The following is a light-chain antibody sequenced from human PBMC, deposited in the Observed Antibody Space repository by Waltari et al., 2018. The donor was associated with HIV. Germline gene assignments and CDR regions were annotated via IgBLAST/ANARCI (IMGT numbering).Light chain of an antibody. Sequence: EIVLTQSPATLSSSPGERATISCRASQDVNSYLGWYQQKPGQAPRLLIYDASRRATGIPARFSGSGSGTNFTLTISSLEPEDFVFYYCQQRSNWPPTFGQGTKVEIK. CDR3: QQRSNWPPT. V-gene: IGKV3-11*01. CDR1: QDVNSY. J-gene: IGKJ2*01. CDR2: DAS.